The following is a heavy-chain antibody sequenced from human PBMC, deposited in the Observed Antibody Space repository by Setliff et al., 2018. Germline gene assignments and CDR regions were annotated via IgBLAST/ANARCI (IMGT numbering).Heavy chain of an antibody. D-gene: IGHD2-21*01. CDR2: IYHSGST. CDR3: ARVALVVVIRNAFDI. V-gene: IGHV4-38-2*01. CDR1: GYSISSAYY. Sequence: SETLSLTCAVSGYSISSAYYWGWIRQPPGKGLEWIGSIYHSGSTYYNPSLKSRLTISVDTSKNQFSLKLSSVTAADTAVYYCARVALVVVIRNAFDIWGQGTMVTVSS. J-gene: IGHJ3*02.